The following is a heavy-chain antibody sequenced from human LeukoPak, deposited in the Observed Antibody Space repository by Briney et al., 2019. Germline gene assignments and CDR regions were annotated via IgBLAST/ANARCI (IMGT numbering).Heavy chain of an antibody. CDR1: GFTLSPYG. CDR3: AKDRGSGYCSSTSCSNWFDP. V-gene: IGHV3-30*18. CDR2: ISYDGSNK. D-gene: IGHD2-2*01. J-gene: IGHJ5*02. Sequence: GGSLRLSCAASGFTLSPYGMHWVRQAPGKGLEWVAVISYDGSNKYYADSVKGRFTISRDNSKNTLYLQMNSLRAEDTAVCYCAKDRGSGYCSSTSCSNWFDPWGQGTLVTVSS.